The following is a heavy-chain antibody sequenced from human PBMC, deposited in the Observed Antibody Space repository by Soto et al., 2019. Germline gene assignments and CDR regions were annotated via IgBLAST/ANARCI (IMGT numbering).Heavy chain of an antibody. J-gene: IGHJ6*02. D-gene: IGHD2-2*01. CDR3: ARVVILVPTASSHYYYHMDV. CDR2: IIPIVGTG. V-gene: IGHV1-69*01. Sequence: QVQLVQSGAEVRQPGSSVTVSCKASGGTFSNYAISWVRQAPGQGLEWMWGIIPIVGTGSYAQKFQGRVTITADEPTTTAYMELSSLRFEDTAVYYCARVVILVPTASSHYYYHMDVWGPGSTFTASS. CDR1: GGTFSNYA.